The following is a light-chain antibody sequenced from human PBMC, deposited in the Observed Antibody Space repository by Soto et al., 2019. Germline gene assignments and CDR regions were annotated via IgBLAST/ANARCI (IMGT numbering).Light chain of an antibody. CDR2: EVS. CDR3: SSYTSSSTLV. J-gene: IGLJ7*01. V-gene: IGLV2-18*02. CDR1: SSDVGSYNR. Sequence: QSALTQPPSVSGSPGQSVTISCTGTSSDVGSYNRVSWYQQPPGTAPKLMISEVSNRPSGVPDRFSGSKSGNTASLTISGLQAEYEADYYCSSYTSSSTLVFGGGTQLTVL.